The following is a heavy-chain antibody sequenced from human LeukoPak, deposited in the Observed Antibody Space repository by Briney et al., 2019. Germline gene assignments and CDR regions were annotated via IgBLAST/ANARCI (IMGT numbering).Heavy chain of an antibody. CDR1: RFTFSSYS. V-gene: IGHV3-30*02. J-gene: IGHJ4*02. CDR3: AKYSSPPRGDYFDY. Sequence: PGGSLRLSCAASRFTFSSYSMNWVRQAPGKGLEWVAFIRYDGSNKYYAVSVKGRFTISRDNSKNTLYLQMNSLRAEDTAVYYCAKYSSPPRGDYFDYWGQGTLVTVSS. CDR2: IRYDGSNK. D-gene: IGHD6-13*01.